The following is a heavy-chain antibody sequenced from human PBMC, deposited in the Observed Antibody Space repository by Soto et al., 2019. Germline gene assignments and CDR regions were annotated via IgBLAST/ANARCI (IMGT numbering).Heavy chain of an antibody. J-gene: IGHJ6*02. CDR3: ARGSGSYLYYYYGMDV. CDR1: GYSISSGYY. D-gene: IGHD1-26*01. Sequence: SSETLSLTCAVSGYSISSGYYWGWIRQPPGKGLEWIGSIYHSGSTYYNPSLKSRVTISVDTSKNQFSLKLSSVTAADTAVYYCARGSGSYLYYYYGMDVWGQGTTVTVS. V-gene: IGHV4-38-2*01. CDR2: IYHSGST.